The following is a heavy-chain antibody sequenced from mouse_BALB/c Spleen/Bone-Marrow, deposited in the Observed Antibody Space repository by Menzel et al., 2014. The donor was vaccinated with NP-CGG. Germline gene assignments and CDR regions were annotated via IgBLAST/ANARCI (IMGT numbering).Heavy chain of an antibody. J-gene: IGHJ1*01. CDR2: ISSGSTAI. Sequence: EVQLQQSGGGLVQPGGSRKLSCAASGFTFSCFGMHWVRQAPEKGLEWVAYISSGSTAIFYADTVKGRFTISRDNPKNTLFLQMTSLRSEDTAMYYCTRGGNWDDFDVWGAGTTVTVSS. CDR1: GFTFSCFG. V-gene: IGHV5-17*02. D-gene: IGHD4-1*01. CDR3: TRGGNWDDFDV.